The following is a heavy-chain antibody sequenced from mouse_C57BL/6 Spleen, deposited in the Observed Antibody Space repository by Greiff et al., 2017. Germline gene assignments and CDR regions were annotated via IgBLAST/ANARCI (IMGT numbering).Heavy chain of an antibody. D-gene: IGHD1-1*01. CDR1: GYTFTSYW. CDR2: IYPGSGST. Sequence: QVQLQQPGAELVKPGASVKMSCKASGYTFTSYWITWVKQRPGQGLEWIGDIYPGSGSTNYNEKFKSKATLTVDTSSSTAYMQLSSLTSEDSAVYYCAGLYYYGSSYEEEFDYWGQGTTLTVSS. CDR3: AGLYYYGSSYEEEFDY. V-gene: IGHV1-55*01. J-gene: IGHJ2*01.